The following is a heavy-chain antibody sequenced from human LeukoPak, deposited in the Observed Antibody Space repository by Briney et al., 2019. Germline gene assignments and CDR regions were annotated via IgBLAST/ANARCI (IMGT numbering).Heavy chain of an antibody. Sequence: GGPLRLSCAAYGLTFNTYWMNWVRQAPGKGLEWVANTSPDGNEKYYADFVKGRFSIFRDNVNSILYLQMNSLRGEDTAVYYCLPGKGYWGQGTLVTVSS. CDR1: GLTFNTYW. D-gene: IGHD4-23*01. CDR3: LPGKGY. J-gene: IGHJ4*02. CDR2: TSPDGNEK. V-gene: IGHV3-7*01.